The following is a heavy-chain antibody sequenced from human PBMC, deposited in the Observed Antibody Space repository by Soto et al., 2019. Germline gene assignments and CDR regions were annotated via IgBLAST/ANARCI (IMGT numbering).Heavy chain of an antibody. J-gene: IGHJ6*02. Sequence: SETLSLTCTVSGGSISSSSYYWGWIRQPPGKGLEWIGSIYYSGSTYYNPSLKSRVTISVDTSKNQFSLKLSSVTAADTAVYYCARRKQLGAYYYYYGMDVWGQGTTVTVSS. CDR2: IYYSGST. D-gene: IGHD6-13*01. V-gene: IGHV4-39*01. CDR1: GGSISSSSYY. CDR3: ARRKQLGAYYYYYGMDV.